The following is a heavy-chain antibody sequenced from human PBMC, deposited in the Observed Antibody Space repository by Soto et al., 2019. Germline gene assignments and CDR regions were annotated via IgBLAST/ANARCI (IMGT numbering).Heavy chain of an antibody. J-gene: IGHJ3*02. CDR1: GFTFSSYA. V-gene: IGHV3-23*01. Sequence: EVQLLESGGGLVQPGGSLRLSCAASGFTFSSYAMSWVRQAPGKGLEWVSAISGSGGSTYYADSVKGRFTISRDNSNSTLYLQMNSLRAENTAVYYCARCMTTVTTFPFDIWGQGTMVTVSS. CDR2: ISGSGGST. CDR3: ARCMTTVTTFPFDI. D-gene: IGHD4-17*01.